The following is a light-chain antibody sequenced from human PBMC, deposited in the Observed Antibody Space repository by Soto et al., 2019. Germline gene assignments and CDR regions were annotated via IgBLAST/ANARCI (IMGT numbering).Light chain of an antibody. CDR1: QSVSRY. J-gene: IGKJ4*01. CDR3: QQRSDWPST. V-gene: IGKV3-11*01. CDR2: DAS. Sequence: EIVLTQSPATLSLSPGERATLSCRASQSVSRYLAWYQQKPGQAPRLLIYDASNRATGIPARFSGSGSGTDFPLTISSLEPEDFAVYHCQQRSDWPSTFGGGTKVQIK.